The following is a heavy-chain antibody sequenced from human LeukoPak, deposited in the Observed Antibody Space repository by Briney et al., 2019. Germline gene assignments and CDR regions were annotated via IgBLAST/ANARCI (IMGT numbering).Heavy chain of an antibody. CDR1: GGSMNSHY. V-gene: IGHV4-4*07. CDR3: TRGDYYDGGGRNWFDP. CDR2: IHISWTT. D-gene: IGHD3-16*01. Sequence: SETLSLTCTVAGGSMNSHYWSFIRQPAGKGLEWIGRIHISWTTYYNPSLKSRLTMSVDTSKNQFSMRLTSVTAADTAVYYCTRGDYYDGGGRNWFDPWGQGTLVTVSS. J-gene: IGHJ5*02.